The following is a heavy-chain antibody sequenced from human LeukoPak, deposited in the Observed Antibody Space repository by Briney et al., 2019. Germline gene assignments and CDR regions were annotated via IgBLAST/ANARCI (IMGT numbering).Heavy chain of an antibody. CDR1: GFTVSSNY. CDR3: ARVALAYDAFDI. CDR2: IYSGGST. V-gene: IGHV3-66*01. J-gene: IGHJ3*02. Sequence: GGSLRLSCAASGFTVSSNYMSWVRQAPGKGLEWVSVIYSGGSTYYADSVKGRFTISRDNSKNTLYLQMNSLRAEDTAVYYCARVALAYDAFDIWGQGTMVTVSS.